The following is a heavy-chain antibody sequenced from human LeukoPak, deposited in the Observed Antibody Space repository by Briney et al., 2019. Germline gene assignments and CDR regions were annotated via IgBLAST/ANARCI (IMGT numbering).Heavy chain of an antibody. J-gene: IGHJ6*03. CDR2: ISGSGDRT. CDR3: AKDPRYYYDSSGYYYDYYYYMDV. CDR1: GFTLSSYG. Sequence: GGSLRLSCAASGFTLSSYGMSWVRQAPGKGLEWVSAISGSGDRTYYADSVKGRFTISRDNSKNTLYLQMNSLRAEDTAVYYCAKDPRYYYDSSGYYYDYYYYMDVWGKGTTVTVSS. D-gene: IGHD3-22*01. V-gene: IGHV3-23*01.